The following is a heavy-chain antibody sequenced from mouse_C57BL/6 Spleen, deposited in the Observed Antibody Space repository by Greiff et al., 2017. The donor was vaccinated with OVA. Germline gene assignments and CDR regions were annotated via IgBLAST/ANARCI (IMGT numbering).Heavy chain of an antibody. Sequence: EVKLMESGGGLVQPGGSLKLSCAASGFTFSDYYMYWVRQTPEKRLEWVAYISNGGGSTYYPDTVKGRFTISRDNAKNTLYLQMSRLKSEDTAMYYCARRRLDGNYYAMDYWGQGTSVTVSS. CDR3: ARRRLDGNYYAMDY. CDR2: ISNGGGST. J-gene: IGHJ4*01. CDR1: GFTFSDYY. D-gene: IGHD2-1*01. V-gene: IGHV5-12*01.